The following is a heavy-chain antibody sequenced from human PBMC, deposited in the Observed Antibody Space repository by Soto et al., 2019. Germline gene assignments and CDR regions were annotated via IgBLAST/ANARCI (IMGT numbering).Heavy chain of an antibody. J-gene: IGHJ4*02. D-gene: IGHD2-15*01. CDR1: GGSISSYY. Sequence: PSETLSLTCTVSGGSISSYYWSWIRQPPGKGLEWIGYIYYSGSTNYNPSLKSRVTISVDTSKNQFSLKLSSVTAADTAVYYCARMRRYCSGGSCYAAYYYFDYWGQGTLVTGSS. V-gene: IGHV4-59*01. CDR2: IYYSGST. CDR3: ARMRRYCSGGSCYAAYYYFDY.